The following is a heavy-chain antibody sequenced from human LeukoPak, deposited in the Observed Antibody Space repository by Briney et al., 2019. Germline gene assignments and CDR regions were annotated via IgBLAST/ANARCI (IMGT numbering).Heavy chain of an antibody. V-gene: IGHV4-34*01. D-gene: IGHD2-15*01. Sequence: SEPLSLTCAVYGGSFSDFYWSWIRQPPGKGLEWIGEINRFGSTNYHPSLKSRVTISIDTSKNQFSLKLSSVTAADTAVYYCVRPCNSGGCNLDVWGKGTTVTISS. CDR2: INRFGST. CDR3: VRPCNSGGCNLDV. CDR1: GGSFSDFY. J-gene: IGHJ6*04.